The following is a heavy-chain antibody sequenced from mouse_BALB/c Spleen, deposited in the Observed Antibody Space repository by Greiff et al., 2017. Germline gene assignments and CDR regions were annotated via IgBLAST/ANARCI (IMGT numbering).Heavy chain of an antibody. CDR3: ARSQRSSYYYGSRDYFDY. Sequence: EVQLQQSRPELVKPGASVKMSCKASGYTFTSYVMHWVKQKPGQGLEWIGYINPYNDGTKYNEKFKGKATLTSDKSSSTAYMELSSLTSEDSAVYYCARSQRSSYYYGSRDYFDYWGQGTTLTVSS. V-gene: IGHV1-14*01. J-gene: IGHJ2*01. CDR1: GYTFTSYV. D-gene: IGHD1-1*01. CDR2: INPYNDGT.